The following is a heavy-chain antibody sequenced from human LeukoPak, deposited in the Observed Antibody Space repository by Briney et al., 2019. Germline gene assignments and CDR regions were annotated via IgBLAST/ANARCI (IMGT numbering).Heavy chain of an antibody. CDR2: IYTSGST. CDR3: ARDSSISPYDFWSGYYVGAFDI. D-gene: IGHD3-3*01. Sequence: SQTLSLTCTVSGGSISSGGYYWSWIRQPAGKGLEWIGRIYTSGSTNYNPSLKSRVTISVDTSKNQFSLKLSSVTAADTAVYYCARDSSISPYDFWSGYYVGAFDIWGQGTMVTVSS. J-gene: IGHJ3*02. CDR1: GGSISSGGYY. V-gene: IGHV4-61*02.